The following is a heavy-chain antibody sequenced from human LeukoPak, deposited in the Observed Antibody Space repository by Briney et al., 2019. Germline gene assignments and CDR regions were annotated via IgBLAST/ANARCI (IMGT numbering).Heavy chain of an antibody. J-gene: IGHJ4*02. V-gene: IGHV4-34*01. CDR2: INHSGST. CDR3: ARGRSSLPVH. D-gene: IGHD6-13*01. Sequence: SETLSLTCAVYGGSFSGYYWSWIRQPPGKGLEWIGEINHSGSTNYNPSLKSRVTISVDTSKNQFSLKLSSVTAADTAVYYCARGRSSLPVHWGQGTLVTVSS. CDR1: GGSFSGYY.